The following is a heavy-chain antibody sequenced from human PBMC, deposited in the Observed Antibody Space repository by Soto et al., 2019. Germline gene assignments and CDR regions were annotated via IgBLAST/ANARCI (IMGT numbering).Heavy chain of an antibody. CDR3: AKAPPYCSTTSCYPDY. CDR2: ISWDGGST. V-gene: IGHV3-43*01. J-gene: IGHJ4*02. D-gene: IGHD2-2*01. CDR1: GFTFDDYT. Sequence: EVQLVESGGVVVQPGGSLRLSCAASGFTFDDYTMHWVRQAPGKGLEWVSLISWDGGSTYYADSVKGRFTISRDNSKNSLYLQMNSLRTEDTALYYCAKAPPYCSTTSCYPDYWGQGTLVTVSS.